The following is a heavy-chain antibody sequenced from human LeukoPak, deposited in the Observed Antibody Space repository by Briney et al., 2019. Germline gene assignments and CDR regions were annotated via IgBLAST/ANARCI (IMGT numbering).Heavy chain of an antibody. D-gene: IGHD5-12*01. Sequence: PGGSLRLSCAASGFTFSSYGMHWVRQAPGKGLEWVAFIRYDGSNKYYADSVKGRFTISRDNSKNTLYLQMNSLRAEDTAVYYCAKDVDIVATRPFDYWGQGTLVTVPS. CDR3: AKDVDIVATRPFDY. CDR1: GFTFSSYG. V-gene: IGHV3-30*02. J-gene: IGHJ4*02. CDR2: IRYDGSNK.